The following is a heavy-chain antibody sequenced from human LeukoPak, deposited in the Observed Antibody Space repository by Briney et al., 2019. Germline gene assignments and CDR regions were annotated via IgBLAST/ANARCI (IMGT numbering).Heavy chain of an antibody. V-gene: IGHV1-8*01. CDR2: MNPNSGNT. J-gene: IGHJ5*02. D-gene: IGHD3-22*01. CDR1: GYTFTSYD. Sequence: ASVKVSCKASGYTFTSYDINWVRRATGQGLEWMGWMNPNSGNTGYAQKFQGRVTMTRDTSISTAYMELSSLRSEDTAVYYCARMSYYDSSGDNWFDPWGQGTLVTVSS. CDR3: ARMSYYDSSGDNWFDP.